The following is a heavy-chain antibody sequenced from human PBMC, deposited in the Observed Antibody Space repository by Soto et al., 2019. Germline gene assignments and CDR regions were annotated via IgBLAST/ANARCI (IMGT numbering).Heavy chain of an antibody. D-gene: IGHD3-22*01. Sequence: PSETLSLTCAVSGGSISSGGYSWSWIRQPPGKGLEWIGYIYYSGSTYYNPSLRSRVTISVDTSKNQFSLKLSSVTAADTAVYYCARVKGYYDSSGYYCPYFDYWGQGTLVTVSS. V-gene: IGHV4-31*11. J-gene: IGHJ4*02. CDR2: IYYSGST. CDR1: GGSISSGGYS. CDR3: ARVKGYYDSSGYYCPYFDY.